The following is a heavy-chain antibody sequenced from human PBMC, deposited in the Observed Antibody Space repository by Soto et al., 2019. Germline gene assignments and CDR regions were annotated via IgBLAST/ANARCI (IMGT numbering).Heavy chain of an antibody. V-gene: IGHV3-21*01. CDR3: ATGPVLRFLEWLLSHPTFDY. D-gene: IGHD3-3*01. Sequence: GGSLRLSCAASGFTFSSYSMNWVRQAPGKGLEWVSPISSSSSYIYYADSVKGRFTISRDNAKNSLYLQMNSLRAEDTAVYYCATGPVLRFLEWLLSHPTFDYWGQGTLVTSPQ. J-gene: IGHJ4*02. CDR1: GFTFSSYS. CDR2: ISSSSSYI.